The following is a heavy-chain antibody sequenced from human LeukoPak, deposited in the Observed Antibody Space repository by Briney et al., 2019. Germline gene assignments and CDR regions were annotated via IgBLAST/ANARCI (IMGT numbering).Heavy chain of an antibody. Sequence: SETLSLTCTVSGGSISSGSYYWGWIRQPPGKGLEWIGNIYYSGSTYYNPSLKSRVSISVDTSKNQFSLKLSSVTAADTAVYYCARGGVSDFWSGYYPYYFDYWGQGTLVTVSS. D-gene: IGHD3-3*01. CDR2: IYYSGST. J-gene: IGHJ4*02. V-gene: IGHV4-39*07. CDR1: GGSISSGSYY. CDR3: ARGGVSDFWSGYYPYYFDY.